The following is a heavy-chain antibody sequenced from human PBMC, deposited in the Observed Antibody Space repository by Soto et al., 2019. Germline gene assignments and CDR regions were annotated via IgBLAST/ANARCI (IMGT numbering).Heavy chain of an antibody. CDR1: GFTFSSYS. V-gene: IGHV3-21*01. CDR2: ISSSSSYI. Sequence: GGSLRLSCAASGFTFSSYSMNWVRQAPGKWLEWVSSISSSSSYIYYADSVKGRFTISRDNAKNSLYLQMNSLRAEDTAVYYCARVSAAPSSYYYYGMDVWGQGTTVTVSS. CDR3: ARVSAAPSSYYYYGMDV. D-gene: IGHD6-6*01. J-gene: IGHJ6*02.